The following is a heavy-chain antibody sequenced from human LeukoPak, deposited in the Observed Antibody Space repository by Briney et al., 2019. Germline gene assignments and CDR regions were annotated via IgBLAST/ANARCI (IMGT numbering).Heavy chain of an antibody. J-gene: IGHJ4*02. CDR2: MSGSGGST. V-gene: IGHV3-23*01. D-gene: IGHD1-26*01. CDR3: AKDGFVPPPHSRRSGRPYYYDD. Sequence: GGSLRLSCAASGFTFSSYEMNWVRQAPGKGLEWVSAMSGSGGSTYYADSAKGRFTISRDNSKNTLYLQMNSLRAEDTAVYYCAKDGFVPPPHSRRSGRPYYYDDWGQGTLVTVSS. CDR1: GFTFSSYE.